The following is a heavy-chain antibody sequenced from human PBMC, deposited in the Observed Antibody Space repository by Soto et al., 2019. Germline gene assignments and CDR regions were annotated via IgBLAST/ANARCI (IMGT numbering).Heavy chain of an antibody. D-gene: IGHD6-19*01. J-gene: IGHJ4*02. CDR3: ARERGSGWPYYFDY. CDR1: GGSVSSGRYY. Sequence: PSETLSLTCTVCGGSVSSGRYYWSWIRQPPGKGLEWIGYIYYSGSTNYNPSLKSRVTISVDTSKNQFSLKLSSVTAADTAVYYCARERGSGWPYYFDYWGQGTLVTVSS. V-gene: IGHV4-61*01. CDR2: IYYSGST.